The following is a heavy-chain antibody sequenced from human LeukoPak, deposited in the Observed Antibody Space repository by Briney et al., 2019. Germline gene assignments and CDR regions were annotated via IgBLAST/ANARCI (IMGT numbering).Heavy chain of an antibody. J-gene: IGHJ4*02. D-gene: IGHD5-18*01. V-gene: IGHV3-7*04. CDR1: GFTFSSYW. Sequence: PGGSLRLSCAASGFTFSSYWMSWVRQAPGKGLEWVANIKQDGSEKYYVDSVKGRFTISRDNAKNSLYLQMNSLRAEDTAVYYCARGLRYSYGYYFDYRGQGTLVTVSS. CDR3: ARGLRYSYGYYFDY. CDR2: IKQDGSEK.